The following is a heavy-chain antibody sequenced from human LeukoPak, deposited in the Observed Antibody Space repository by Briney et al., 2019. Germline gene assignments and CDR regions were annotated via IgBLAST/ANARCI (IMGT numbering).Heavy chain of an antibody. CDR2: VYYSGST. J-gene: IGHJ6*02. Sequence: PSETLSLTCTVSGGSISSYYWSWIRQLPGQGLEWIGHVYYSGSTYYNPPLESRVTISIDTSKNQFSLKLSSVTAADTAVYYCGRGGFLWGQGTTVTVSS. CDR1: GGSISSYY. CDR3: GRGGFL. V-gene: IGHV4-59*06.